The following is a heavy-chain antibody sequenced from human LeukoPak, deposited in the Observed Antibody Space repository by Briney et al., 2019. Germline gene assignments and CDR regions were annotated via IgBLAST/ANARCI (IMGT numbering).Heavy chain of an antibody. V-gene: IGHV3-23*01. J-gene: IGHJ3*01. CDR2: ISASGAST. Sequence: GGSLRLSCAASGFTFSSYSMNWVRQAPGKGLEWVSGISASGASTYYADSVKGRFTIARDNSKKKLYLQMKNLRVEDTAVYYCAKGKVNHDGAVDVWGQGTRVIVSS. D-gene: IGHD3-16*01. CDR1: GFTFSSYS. CDR3: AKGKVNHDGAVDV.